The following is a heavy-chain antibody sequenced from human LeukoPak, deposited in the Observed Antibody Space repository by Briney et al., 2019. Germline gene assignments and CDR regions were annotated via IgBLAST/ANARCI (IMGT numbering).Heavy chain of an antibody. CDR1: GGSINSYY. J-gene: IGHJ4*02. CDR2: IHYSGST. D-gene: IGHD3/OR15-3a*01. V-gene: IGHV4-59*12. CDR3: ARGTGDTSLFDY. Sequence: SETLSLTCTVSGGSINSYYWSWIRQPPGKGLEWIGYIHYSGSTNYNPSLKSRVTISVDRSKNQFSLKLSSVTAADTAVYYCARGTGDTSLFDYWGQGTLVTVSS.